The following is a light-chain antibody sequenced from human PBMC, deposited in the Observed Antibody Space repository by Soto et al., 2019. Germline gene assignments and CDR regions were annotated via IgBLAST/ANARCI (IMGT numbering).Light chain of an antibody. V-gene: IGKV1-5*01. CDR1: QSINTW. Sequence: DIVMTQSPSTLSASAGDRVTLTCRASQSINTWLAWYQQKPGPVPKLLIYDAFKMQSGVPSRFSGSGSGTEFTLTINTLQPDDFATYYCQQCNSLSFTFGQGTKVEIK. CDR2: DAF. J-gene: IGKJ1*01. CDR3: QQCNSLSFT.